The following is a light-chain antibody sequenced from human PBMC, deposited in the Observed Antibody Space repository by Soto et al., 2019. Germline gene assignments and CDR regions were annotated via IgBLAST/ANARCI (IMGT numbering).Light chain of an antibody. CDR3: QQYGGSPAT. V-gene: IGKV3-11*01. CDR2: DAS. J-gene: IGKJ5*01. Sequence: EIVLTQSPATLSLSPGERDTLSCRASQSVSSYLAWYQQKPGQAPRLLIYDASNRATGIPARFSGSGSGTDFTLTISRLEPEDFVVYYCQQYGGSPATFGQGTRLEIK. CDR1: QSVSSY.